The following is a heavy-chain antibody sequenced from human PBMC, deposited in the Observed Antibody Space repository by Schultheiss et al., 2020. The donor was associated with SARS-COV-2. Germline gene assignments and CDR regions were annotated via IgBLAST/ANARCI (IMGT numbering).Heavy chain of an antibody. CDR2: ISYDGSNK. CDR3: ARVPGYDLYFQH. J-gene: IGHJ1*01. CDR1: GFTFSSYA. Sequence: GGSLRLSCAASGFTFSSYAMHWVRQAPGKGLEWVAVISYDGSNKYYADSVKGRFTISRDNSKNTLYLQMNSLRAEDTAVYYCARVPGYDLYFQHWGQGTLVTVSS. D-gene: IGHD5-12*01. V-gene: IGHV3-30*01.